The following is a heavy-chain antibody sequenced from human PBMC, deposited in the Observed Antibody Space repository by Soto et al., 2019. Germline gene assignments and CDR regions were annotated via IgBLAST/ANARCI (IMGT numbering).Heavy chain of an antibody. CDR3: TTSYGLAPATTNDY. CDR2: IRSKAYGGTT. V-gene: IGHV3-49*04. Sequence: PGGSLRLSCAASGFTFSSYAMSWVRQAPGKGLEWVGFIRSKAYGGTTEYAASVKGRFTISRDDSKSIAYLQMNSLKTEDTAVYYCTTSYGLAPATTNDYWGQGTLVTVSS. CDR1: GFTFSSYA. J-gene: IGHJ4*02. D-gene: IGHD4-4*01.